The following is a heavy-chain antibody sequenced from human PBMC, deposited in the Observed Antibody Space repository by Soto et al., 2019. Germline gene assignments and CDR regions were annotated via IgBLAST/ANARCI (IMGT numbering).Heavy chain of an antibody. Sequence: SLRLSCVCSGFNFGDYGMHWVRHTPGKGLEWVAVIGNDGAARFYGDSVKGRFTISRDNSRSTFFLQMSSLRPEDTAIYYCAKETIAVAGPNYFDFWGQGTQVTVSS. CDR2: IGNDGAAR. CDR3: AKETIAVAGPNYFDF. J-gene: IGHJ4*02. V-gene: IGHV3-30*18. D-gene: IGHD6-19*01. CDR1: GFNFGDYG.